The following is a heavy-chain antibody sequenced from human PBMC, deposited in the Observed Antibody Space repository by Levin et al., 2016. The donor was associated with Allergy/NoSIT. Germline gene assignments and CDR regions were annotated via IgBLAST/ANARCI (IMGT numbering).Heavy chain of an antibody. V-gene: IGHV4-59*01. CDR3: ARLGAGHYDSSGYPDY. J-gene: IGHJ4*02. D-gene: IGHD3-22*01. CDR2: IYYSGST. Sequence: WIRQPPGKGLEWIGYIYYSGSTNYNPSLKSRVTISVDTSKNQFSLKLSSVTAADTAVYYCARLGAGHYDSSGYPDYWGQGTLVTVSS.